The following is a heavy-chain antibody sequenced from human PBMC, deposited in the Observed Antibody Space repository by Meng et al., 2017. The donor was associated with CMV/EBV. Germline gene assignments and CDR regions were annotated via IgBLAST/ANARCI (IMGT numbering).Heavy chain of an antibody. V-gene: IGHV3-72*01. J-gene: IGHJ3*02. CDR2: TRNKANSYTT. D-gene: IGHD3-3*01. Sequence: GESLKISCAASGFTFSDHYMDWVRQAPGKGLEWVGRTRNKANSYTTEYAASVKGRFTISRDDSKNSLHLQMNSLKTEDTAVYYCARSQGDFWSGSDAFDIWGQGTMVTVSS. CDR3: ARSQGDFWSGSDAFDI. CDR1: GFTFSDHY.